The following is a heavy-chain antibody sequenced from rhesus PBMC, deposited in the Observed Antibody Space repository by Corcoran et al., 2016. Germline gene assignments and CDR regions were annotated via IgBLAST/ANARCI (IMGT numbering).Heavy chain of an antibody. CDR3: ARWLSN. V-gene: IGHV4-73*01. Sequence: QVQLQQWGEGLVKPSETLSLTCAVYGGSISGYYYWSWIRQPPGKGLDGIGYIYGSSTSTNYNPSLKSRGTISKDTSKNQFSLKLSAVTAADTAVYYCARWLSNWGQGVLVTVSS. J-gene: IGHJ4*01. CDR1: GGSISGYYY. D-gene: IGHD2-33*01. CDR2: IYGSSTST.